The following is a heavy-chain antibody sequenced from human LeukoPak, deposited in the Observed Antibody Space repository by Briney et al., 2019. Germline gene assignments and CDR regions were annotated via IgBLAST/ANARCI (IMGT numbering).Heavy chain of an antibody. CDR3: AREVVVAATRYMDV. CDR2: ISSSGATR. Sequence: GGSLRLSCAASGFTFSDYYMSWIRQAPGKGLEWVSYISSSGATRYYADSVKGRFAMSRDNAKNSLYLLLNSLRAEDTAVYYCAREVVVAATRYMDVWGKGTTVTISS. D-gene: IGHD2-15*01. V-gene: IGHV3-11*04. CDR1: GFTFSDYY. J-gene: IGHJ6*03.